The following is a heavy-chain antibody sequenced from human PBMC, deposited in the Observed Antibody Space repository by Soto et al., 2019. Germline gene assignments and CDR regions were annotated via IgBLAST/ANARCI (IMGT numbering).Heavy chain of an antibody. CDR2: IYYRGST. V-gene: IGHV4-59*08. J-gene: IGHJ4*02. D-gene: IGHD5-12*01. Sequence: QVQLQDSGPGLVKPSETLSLTCTVTGGSISSYYWSWIRQPPGKGLEWIGYIYYRGSTNYNPSLESRVTMSVDTSKNQFSLKLSSVTAADTAVYSCACLRGYSGYDRGYFDYWGQGTLVTVSS. CDR3: ACLRGYSGYDRGYFDY. CDR1: GGSISSYY.